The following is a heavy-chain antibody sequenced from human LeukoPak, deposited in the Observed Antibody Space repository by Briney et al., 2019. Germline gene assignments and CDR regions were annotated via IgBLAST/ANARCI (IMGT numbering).Heavy chain of an antibody. CDR2: IYTSGST. CDR1: GGSIGSGSYY. V-gene: IGHV4-61*02. Sequence: SETLSLTCTVSGGSIGSGSYYWSWIRQPAGKGLEWIGRIYTSGSTNYNPSLKSRVTISVDTSKNQFSLKLSSVTAADTAVYYCARGTMTDAFDIWGQGTMVTVSS. CDR3: ARGTMTDAFDI. D-gene: IGHD3-22*01. J-gene: IGHJ3*02.